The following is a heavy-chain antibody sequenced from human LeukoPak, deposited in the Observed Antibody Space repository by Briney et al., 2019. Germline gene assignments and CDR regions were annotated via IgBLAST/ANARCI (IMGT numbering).Heavy chain of an antibody. Sequence: SETLSLTCTLSAASISSSCYEWGWILQPPGKGLEWIGTMYYSGSTYYNPSFKSRVTISVTPSKNQFTLTVSAVTAAHWAVVSCARHNFRGYCSSFTWFNDYGDYSNFDYWGQGTLVTVSS. CDR3: ARHNFRGYCSSFTWFNDYGDYSNFDY. J-gene: IGHJ4*02. D-gene: IGHD2-2*01. V-gene: IGHV4-39*01. CDR1: AASISSSCYE. CDR2: MYYSGST.